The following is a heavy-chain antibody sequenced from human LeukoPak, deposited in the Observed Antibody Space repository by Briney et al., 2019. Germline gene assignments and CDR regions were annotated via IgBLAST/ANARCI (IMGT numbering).Heavy chain of an antibody. CDR1: GGSVSSGRHY. D-gene: IGHD6-13*01. CDR3: ARGENVAAAGIEY. Sequence: PSETLSLTCIVSGGSVSSGRHYWAWIRQPPGMGLEWIGSIYYGGNTYYSLSLKSRVTISVETSKNQFSLRLSSVTATDTALYYCARGENVAAAGIEYWGQGTLVTVSS. V-gene: IGHV4-39*01. CDR2: IYYGGNT. J-gene: IGHJ4*02.